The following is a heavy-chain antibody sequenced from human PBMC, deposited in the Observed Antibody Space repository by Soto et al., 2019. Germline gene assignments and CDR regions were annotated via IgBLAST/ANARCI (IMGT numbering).Heavy chain of an antibody. Sequence: EVQLVESGGDLVQPGRSLRLSCAAPGFRFSDYAIHWVRQAPGKGLEWVSGITWNSGNRGYADSVKGRFTISRDNAKNPLYLQMTSLRPEDTALYYCAIFRTVTTPFDYWGQGTLVTVSS. D-gene: IGHD4-17*01. J-gene: IGHJ4*02. CDR3: AIFRTVTTPFDY. CDR2: ITWNSGNR. V-gene: IGHV3-9*01. CDR1: GFRFSDYA.